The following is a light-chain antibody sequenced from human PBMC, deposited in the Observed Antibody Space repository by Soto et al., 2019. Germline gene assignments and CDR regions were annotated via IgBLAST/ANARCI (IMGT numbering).Light chain of an antibody. CDR1: QSVSSSY. V-gene: IGKV3-20*01. J-gene: IGKJ3*01. Sequence: EIVLTQSPGTLSLSPGERATLSCRASQSVSSSYFAWYQQKPGQAPRLLFYDVSRRATGVPDRFSGSGSGADFTLTISRLEPEDFAVYYCQHYGSSPRTFGPGTKVDIK. CDR3: QHYGSSPRT. CDR2: DVS.